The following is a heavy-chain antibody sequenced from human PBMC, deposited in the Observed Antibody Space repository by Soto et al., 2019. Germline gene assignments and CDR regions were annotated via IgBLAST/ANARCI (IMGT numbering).Heavy chain of an antibody. CDR1: GGTFSSYA. V-gene: IGHV1-69*06. D-gene: IGHD3-9*01. CDR3: ARGSRDDILTGYYYYYYYGMDV. CDR2: IIPIFGTA. J-gene: IGHJ6*02. Sequence: VASVKVSCKASGGTFSSYAISWVRQAPGQGLEWMGGIIPIFGTANYAQKFQGRVTITADKSTSTAYMELSSLRSEDTAVYYCARGSRDDILTGYYYYYYYGMDVWGQGTTVTVSS.